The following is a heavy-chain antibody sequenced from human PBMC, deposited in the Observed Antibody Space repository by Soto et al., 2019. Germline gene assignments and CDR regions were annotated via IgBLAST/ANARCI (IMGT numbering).Heavy chain of an antibody. CDR2: FSSSGSTI. J-gene: IGHJ6*02. V-gene: IGHV3-11*01. Sequence: QVQLVESGGGLVKPGGSLRLSCAASGFTFSDYYMSWIRLAPGKGLEWVSYFSSSGSTIYYADSVKGRFTISRDNAKNSLYLQMNSLRAEDTAVYYCAREYYYDSSGFSYYYGMDLWGQGTTVTVSS. D-gene: IGHD3-22*01. CDR1: GFTFSDYY. CDR3: AREYYYDSSGFSYYYGMDL.